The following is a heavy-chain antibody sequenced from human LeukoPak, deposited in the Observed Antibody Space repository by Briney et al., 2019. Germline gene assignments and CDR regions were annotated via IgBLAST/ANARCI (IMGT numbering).Heavy chain of an antibody. D-gene: IGHD5-12*01. CDR2: ITSSSNYI. V-gene: IGHV3-21*01. J-gene: IGHJ4*02. CDR3: ARFVVATIGVEEDY. CDR1: GFTFSAYT. Sequence: PGGSLRLSCAASGFTFSAYTMNWVRQAPGKGLEWVSSITSSSNYIYYADSVKGRFTISRDNAKNSLYLQMNSLRAEDTAVYYCARFVVATIGVEEDYWGQGTLVTVSS.